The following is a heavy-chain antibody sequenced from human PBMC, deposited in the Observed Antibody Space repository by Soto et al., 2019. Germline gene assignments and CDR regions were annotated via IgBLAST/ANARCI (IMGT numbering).Heavy chain of an antibody. CDR2: ISGSGGST. J-gene: IGHJ4*02. D-gene: IGHD3-10*01. CDR1: GFTFSSYA. V-gene: IGHV3-23*01. CDR3: AKDWGIIWFGELLYHPGFGGVDY. Sequence: EVQLLESGGGLVQPGGSLRLSCAASGFTFSSYAMSWVRQAPGKGLEWVSAISGSGGSTYYADSVKGRFTISRDNSKNTLYLQMNSLRAEDTAVYYCAKDWGIIWFGELLYHPGFGGVDYWGQGTLVTVSS.